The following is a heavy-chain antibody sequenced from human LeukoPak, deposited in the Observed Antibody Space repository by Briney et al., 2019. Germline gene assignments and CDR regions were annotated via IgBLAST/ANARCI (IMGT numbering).Heavy chain of an antibody. D-gene: IGHD6-13*01. V-gene: IGHV3-9*01. Sequence: GGSLRLSCVASGFTFNDYAMHWVRQAPGKGLEWVSGINWNGGGIDHTDSVKGRFTVSRDNAKNSLYLQMNSLRAEDTAVYYCAREGSSSWYRGRLDYWGQGTLVTVSS. J-gene: IGHJ4*02. CDR1: GFTFNDYA. CDR3: AREGSSSWYRGRLDY. CDR2: INWNGGGI.